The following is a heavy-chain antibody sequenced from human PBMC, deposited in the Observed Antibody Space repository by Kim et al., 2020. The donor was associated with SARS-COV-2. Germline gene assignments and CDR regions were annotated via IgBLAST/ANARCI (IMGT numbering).Heavy chain of an antibody. CDR3: ARHLWFGEPNYGMDV. Sequence: GGSLRLSCAASGFTFSSYGMHWVRQAPGKGLEWVAVISYDGSNKYYADSVKGRFTISRDNSKNTLYLQMNSLRAEDTAVYYCARHLWFGEPNYGMDVWG. CDR2: ISYDGSNK. V-gene: IGHV3-30*03. CDR1: GFTFSSYG. D-gene: IGHD3-10*01. J-gene: IGHJ6*02.